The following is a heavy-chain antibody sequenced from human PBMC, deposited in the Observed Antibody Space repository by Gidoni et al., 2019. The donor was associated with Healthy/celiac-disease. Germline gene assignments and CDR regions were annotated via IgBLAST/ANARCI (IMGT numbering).Heavy chain of an antibody. CDR2: ISGRGGST. V-gene: IGHV3-23*04. D-gene: IGHD3-3*01. Sequence: EGQLVEYGGGLVQPGGSMRLSCAAAGFTFSRHAMSCVRQAPGKGLEWVSAISGRGGSTYYADSLNGRFTIPLDHSNNTLYLQIISLRAEDTSVYYCAKTPGRFFEWLLYRLDYLGQGTLDTVSP. J-gene: IGHJ4*02. CDR3: AKTPGRFFEWLLYRLDY. CDR1: GFTFSRHA.